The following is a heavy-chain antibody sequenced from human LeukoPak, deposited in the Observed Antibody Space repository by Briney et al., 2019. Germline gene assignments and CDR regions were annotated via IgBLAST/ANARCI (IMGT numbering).Heavy chain of an antibody. D-gene: IGHD3-22*01. J-gene: IGHJ3*02. CDR2: ISAYNGNT. CDR3: AVATITYYYDSSGSDAFDI. Sequence: ASVKVSCKASGYTFTSYGISWVRQAPGQGLERMGWISAYNGNTNYAQKLQGRVTMTTDASTSTAYMELRSLRSDDTAVYYCAVATITYYYDSSGSDAFDIWGQGTMVTVSS. CDR1: GYTFTSYG. V-gene: IGHV1-18*01.